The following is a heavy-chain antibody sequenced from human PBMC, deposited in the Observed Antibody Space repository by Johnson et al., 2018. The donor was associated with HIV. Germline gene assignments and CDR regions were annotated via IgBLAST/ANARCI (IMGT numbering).Heavy chain of an antibody. D-gene: IGHD4-11*01. CDR1: GLAFSSYA. CDR3: ARSYSTSWNASDI. CDR2: IHDDGSRT. Sequence: QVQLVESVGGVVQPRRSLSLYCVASGLAFSSYAINWVRPAPGTGLEWVSRIHDDGSRTGYADSVKGRFTIARDNAKNTLYLQMNSLRAEDTAVYYCARSYSTSWNASDIWGQGTMVTVSS. J-gene: IGHJ3*02. V-gene: IGHV3-30*04.